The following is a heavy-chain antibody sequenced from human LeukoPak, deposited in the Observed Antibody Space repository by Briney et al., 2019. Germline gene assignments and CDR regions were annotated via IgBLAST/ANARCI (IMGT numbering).Heavy chain of an antibody. CDR1: GGSISTSAYY. J-gene: IGHJ4*02. V-gene: IGHV4-39*01. CDR3: ARHRRITMVYYFDY. D-gene: IGHD3-10*01. Sequence: PSETLSLTCIVSGGSISTSAYYWGWIRQPPGEGLQWIGSIYYSGSTYYNPSLKSRVTISVDTSENQFSLKLSSVTAADTAVYYCARHRRITMVYYFDYWGQGTLVTVSS. CDR2: IYYSGST.